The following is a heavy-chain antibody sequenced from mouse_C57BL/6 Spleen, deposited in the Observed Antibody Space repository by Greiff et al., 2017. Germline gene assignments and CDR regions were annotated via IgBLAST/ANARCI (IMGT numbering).Heavy chain of an antibody. CDR1: GYTFTDYY. D-gene: IGHD1-1*01. CDR2: IYPGSGNT. Sequence: VQLQESGPELVKPGASVKISCKASGYTFTDYYINWVKQRPGQGLEWIGWIYPGSGNTKYNEKFKGKATLTVDTSSSTAYMPLSSLTSEDSAVYFCARRDYYGSSYGYYYAMDYWGQGTSVTVSS. V-gene: IGHV1-84*01. J-gene: IGHJ4*01. CDR3: ARRDYYGSSYGYYYAMDY.